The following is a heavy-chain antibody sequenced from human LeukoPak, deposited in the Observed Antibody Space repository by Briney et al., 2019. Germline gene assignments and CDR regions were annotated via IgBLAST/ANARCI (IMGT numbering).Heavy chain of an antibody. D-gene: IGHD3-22*01. J-gene: IGHJ3*02. CDR3: ARNGLGYYDSSGSRDAFDI. Sequence: GGSLSLSCAASGFTFSSYSMNWVRQAPGKGLEWVSYICSSRSNMYYADSVKGRFTISRDNAKNSLYLQMNSLRDEDTAVYYCARNGLGYYDSSGSRDAFDIWGQGTMVTVCS. CDR2: ICSSRSNM. CDR1: GFTFSSYS. V-gene: IGHV3-48*02.